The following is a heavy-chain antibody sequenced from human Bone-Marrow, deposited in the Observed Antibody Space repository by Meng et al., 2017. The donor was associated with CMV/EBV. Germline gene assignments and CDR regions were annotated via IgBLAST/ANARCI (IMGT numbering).Heavy chain of an antibody. CDR2: INPNSGGT. J-gene: IGHJ4*02. V-gene: IGHV1-2*02. D-gene: IGHD4-23*01. CDR1: GYTFTSYG. CDR3: ARGAYYGGNSKVFSY. Sequence: ASVKVSCKASGYTFTSYGISWVRQAPGQGLEWMGWINPNSGGTNYAQKFQGRVTMTRDTSISTAYMELSRLRSDDTAVYYCARGAYYGGNSKVFSYWGQGTLVTVSS.